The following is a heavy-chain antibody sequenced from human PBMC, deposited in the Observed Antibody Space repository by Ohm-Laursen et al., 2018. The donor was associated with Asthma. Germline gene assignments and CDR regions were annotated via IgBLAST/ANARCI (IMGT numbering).Heavy chain of an antibody. J-gene: IGHJ4*02. CDR2: INSDGSST. Sequence: SLRLSCTASGFTFSSYAMSWVRQAPGKGLVWVSRINSDGSSTSYADSVKGRFTISRDNAKNTLYLQMNSLRAEDTAVYYCVALRITLISRWGQGTLVTVSS. V-gene: IGHV3-74*01. CDR3: VALRITLISR. CDR1: GFTFSSYA. D-gene: IGHD3-16*01.